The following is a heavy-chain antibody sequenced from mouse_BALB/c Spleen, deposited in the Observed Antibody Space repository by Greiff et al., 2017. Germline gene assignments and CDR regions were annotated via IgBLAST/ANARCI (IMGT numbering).Heavy chain of an antibody. V-gene: IGHV5-6-5*01. J-gene: IGHJ2*01. Sequence: EVKLVESGGGLVKPGGSLKLSCAASGFTFSSYAMSWVRQTPEKRLEWVASISSGGSTYYPDSVKGRFTISRDNARNILYLQMSSLRSEDTAMYYCARGDGYDAYYFDYWGQGTTLTVSS. CDR1: GFTFSSYA. CDR2: ISSGGST. CDR3: ARGDGYDAYYFDY. D-gene: IGHD2-2*01.